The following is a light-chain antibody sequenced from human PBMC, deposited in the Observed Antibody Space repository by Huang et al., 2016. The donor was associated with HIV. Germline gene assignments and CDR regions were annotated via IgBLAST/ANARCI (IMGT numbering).Light chain of an antibody. CDR2: AVS. CDR1: QDIFNY. J-gene: IGKJ1*01. V-gene: IGKV1-17*03. CDR3: LQHKAFHLPT. Sequence: DIQMTQSPSAMSASVGDRVTITCRTNQDIFNYLAWFQQKPGRAPKPLIYAVSSLQSGVPSRFSGSGSGTEFTLTINNLQPEDFATYYCLQHKAFHLPTFGQGTQVE.